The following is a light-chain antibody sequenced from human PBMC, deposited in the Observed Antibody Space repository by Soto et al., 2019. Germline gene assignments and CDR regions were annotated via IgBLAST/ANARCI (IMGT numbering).Light chain of an antibody. CDR1: QTISSSS. CDR3: QPYGSSST. V-gene: IGKV3-20*01. CDR2: GAS. Sequence: IVLKQSPGTLSLSPGERATLSCRAIQTISSSSLAWYQQKGGQAPRLLIYGASSRATGIPDRFGGSGSGTDFTLTISRLEPDDFAVDYCQPYGSSSTVGQVTRLEIK. J-gene: IGKJ5*01.